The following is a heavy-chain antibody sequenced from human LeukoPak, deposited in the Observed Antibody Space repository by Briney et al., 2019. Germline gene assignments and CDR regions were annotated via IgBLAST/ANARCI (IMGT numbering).Heavy chain of an antibody. D-gene: IGHD3-10*01. CDR1: GFTLGDYA. J-gene: IGHJ4*02. CDR2: IRSKAYGGTT. V-gene: IGHV3-49*04. CDR3: TRDECYGSGSDSMCY. Sequence: GRSLTLSCTASGFTLGDYAMSWVRQAPGKGLEWVGFIRSKAYGGTTEYAASTKSRFTISRHDPKSIAHLQTTSLKTEGTAVYYCTRDECYGSGSDSMCYWGQGTLVTVSS.